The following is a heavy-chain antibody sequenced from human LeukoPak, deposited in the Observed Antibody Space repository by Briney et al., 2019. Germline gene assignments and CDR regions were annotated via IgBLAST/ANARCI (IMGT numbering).Heavy chain of an antibody. CDR1: GFTFSSYW. J-gene: IGHJ4*02. CDR2: TNTDGSST. V-gene: IGHV3-74*03. D-gene: IGHD3-3*01. CDR3: AKDFWSGYYPNY. Sequence: GGSLRLSCAASGFTFSSYWMHWVRQAPGKGLVWVSGTNTDGSSTMYADSVKGRFTISRDNSKNTLYLQMNSLRAEDTAVYYCAKDFWSGYYPNYWGQGTLVTVSS.